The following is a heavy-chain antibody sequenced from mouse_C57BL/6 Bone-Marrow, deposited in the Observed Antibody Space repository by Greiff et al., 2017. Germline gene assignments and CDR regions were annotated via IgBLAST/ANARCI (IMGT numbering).Heavy chain of an antibody. CDR3: ARNKRGFAY. CDR1: GFSLTSYG. CDR2: IWSGRST. V-gene: IGHV2-2*01. J-gene: IGHJ3*01. Sequence: QLQLKESGPGLVQPSQSLSITCTVSGFSLTSYGVHWVRQSPGKGLEWLGVIWSGRSTDYNAAFISRLSISKDNSKSQVFFKLNSLQADDTAIYYCARNKRGFAYWGQGTLVTVSA.